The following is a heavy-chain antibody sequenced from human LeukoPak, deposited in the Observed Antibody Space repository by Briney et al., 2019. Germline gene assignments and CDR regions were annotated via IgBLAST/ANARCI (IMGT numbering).Heavy chain of an antibody. V-gene: IGHV3-30*18. Sequence: PGGSLRLSCAASGFTFSSYGMHWVRQAPGKGLEWVAVISYDGSNKYCADSVKGRFTISRDNSKNTLYLQMNSLRAEDTAVYYCAKGPDRTAMAYYFDYWGQGTLVTVSS. CDR3: AKGPDRTAMAYYFDY. CDR2: ISYDGSNK. D-gene: IGHD5-18*01. J-gene: IGHJ4*02. CDR1: GFTFSSYG.